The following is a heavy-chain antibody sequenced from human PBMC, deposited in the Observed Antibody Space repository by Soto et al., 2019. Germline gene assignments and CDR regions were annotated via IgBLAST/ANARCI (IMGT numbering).Heavy chain of an antibody. Sequence: GGSLRLSCAASGFSISDHYMSWIRQAPGKGLEWVSYSSNSGTFTKYADSVKGRFSISRDNAKNSLYLEINSLRGEDTAIYYCVKANDQLLVEGGPFDMWGQGTMVTVSS. CDR1: GFSISDHY. V-gene: IGHV3-11*03. J-gene: IGHJ3*02. CDR2: SSNSGTFT. CDR3: VKANDQLLVEGGPFDM. D-gene: IGHD2-2*01.